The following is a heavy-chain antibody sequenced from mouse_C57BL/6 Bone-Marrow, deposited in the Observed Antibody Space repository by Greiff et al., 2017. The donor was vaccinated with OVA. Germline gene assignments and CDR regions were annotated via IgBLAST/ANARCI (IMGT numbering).Heavy chain of an antibody. CDR1: GYTFTSYG. J-gene: IGHJ1*03. Sequence: VQVVESGAELARPGASVKLSCKASGYTFTSYGISWVKQRTGQGLEWIGEIYPRSGNTYYNEKFKGKATLTADKSSSTAYMELRSLTSEDSAVYFCARWYGNYVGYFDVWGTGTTVTVSS. CDR3: ARWYGNYVGYFDV. D-gene: IGHD2-10*02. V-gene: IGHV1-81*01. CDR2: IYPRSGNT.